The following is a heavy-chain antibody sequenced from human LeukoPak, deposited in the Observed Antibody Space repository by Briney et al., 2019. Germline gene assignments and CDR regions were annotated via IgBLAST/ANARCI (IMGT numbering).Heavy chain of an antibody. J-gene: IGHJ4*02. Sequence: GGSLRLSCAASGFTFSSYAMSWVRQAPGKGLEWVSAISGSGGSTYYADSVKGRFTISRDSSKNSLYLQLKRLRAEDTALYYCARRGYHDYSGFDYWGQGTLVTVSS. CDR2: ISGSGGST. CDR1: GFTFSSYA. D-gene: IGHD1-26*01. CDR3: ARRGYHDYSGFDY. V-gene: IGHV3-23*01.